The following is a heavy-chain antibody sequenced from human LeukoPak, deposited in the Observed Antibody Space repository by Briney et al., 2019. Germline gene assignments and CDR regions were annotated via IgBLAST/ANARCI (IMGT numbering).Heavy chain of an antibody. D-gene: IGHD6-19*01. V-gene: IGHV1-2*02. CDR3: AGGPIAVAGI. J-gene: IGHJ4*02. CDR2: INPNSGGT. CDR1: GYTFTDYY. Sequence: PVASVKVSCKASGYTFTDYYMHWVRQAPGQGLEWMGWINPNSGGTNYAQKFQGRVTMTRDTSISTVYMELSRLRSDDTAVYYCAGGPIAVAGIWGQGTLVTVSS.